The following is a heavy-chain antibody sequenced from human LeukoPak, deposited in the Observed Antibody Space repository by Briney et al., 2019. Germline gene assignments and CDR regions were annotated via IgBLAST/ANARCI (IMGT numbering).Heavy chain of an antibody. Sequence: GGSLRLSCAAPGFTVSSNYMSWVRQAPGKGLEWVSVIYSGGSTYYADSVKGRFTIPRDNSKNTLYLQMNSLRAEDTAVYYCARDRGYGDYYFDYWGQGTLVTVSS. V-gene: IGHV3-53*01. J-gene: IGHJ4*02. D-gene: IGHD4-17*01. CDR1: GFTVSSNY. CDR3: ARDRGYGDYYFDY. CDR2: IYSGGST.